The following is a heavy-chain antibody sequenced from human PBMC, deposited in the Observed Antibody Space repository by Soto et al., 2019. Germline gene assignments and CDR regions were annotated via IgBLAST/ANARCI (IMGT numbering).Heavy chain of an antibody. Sequence: QVQLQESGPGLVKPSETLSLTCTVSGGSVSSGSYYWSWIRQPPGKGLEWIGYIDYSGSTNYNPSLQRRVTISVSTSKNQFSLQVRVVPDAETGVYCGARQRRFLGHTEFRGQGNLGPLSS. V-gene: IGHV4-61*01. CDR3: ARQRRFLGHTEF. CDR2: IDYSGST. D-gene: IGHD3-3*01. J-gene: IGHJ4*02. CDR1: GGSVSSGSYY.